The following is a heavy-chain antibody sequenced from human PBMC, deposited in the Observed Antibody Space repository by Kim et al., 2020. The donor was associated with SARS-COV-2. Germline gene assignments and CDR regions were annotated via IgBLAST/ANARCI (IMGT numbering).Heavy chain of an antibody. CDR1: GYTFTSYG. Sequence: ASVKVSCKASGYTFTSYGISWVRQAPGQGLEWMGWISAYNGNTNYAQKLQGRVTMTTDTSTSTAYMELRSLRSDDTAVYYCARSRGVDTAMGTSPYYFDYWGQGTLVTVSS. CDR2: ISAYNGNT. V-gene: IGHV1-18*01. CDR3: ARSRGVDTAMGTSPYYFDY. J-gene: IGHJ4*02. D-gene: IGHD5-18*01.